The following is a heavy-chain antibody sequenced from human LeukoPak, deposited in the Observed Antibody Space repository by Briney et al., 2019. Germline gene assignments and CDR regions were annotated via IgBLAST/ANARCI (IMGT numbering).Heavy chain of an antibody. CDR3: ARKNGMDV. J-gene: IGHJ6*02. Sequence: GGSLRLSCAASGFTFSSCAMSWVRQAPGKGLEWVANIKQDESEKYYVDSVKGRFTISRDNAKNSLYLQMNSLRAEDTAVYYCARKNGMDVWGQGTTVTVSS. CDR1: GFTFSSCA. CDR2: IKQDESEK. V-gene: IGHV3-7*01.